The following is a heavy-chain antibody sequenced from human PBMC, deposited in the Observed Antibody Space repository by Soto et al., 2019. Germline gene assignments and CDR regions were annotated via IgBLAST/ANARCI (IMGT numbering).Heavy chain of an antibody. V-gene: IGHV4-30-4*01. Sequence: PXETLSLTCTVAGCSISSGDYYWSWIRQPPGKGLEWIGYIYYSGSTYYNPSLKSRVTISVDTSKNQFSLKLSSVTAADTAVYYCARVVPAAPGVDYWGQGTLVTVSS. J-gene: IGHJ4*02. CDR2: IYYSGST. CDR3: ARVVPAAPGVDY. D-gene: IGHD2-2*01. CDR1: GCSISSGDYY.